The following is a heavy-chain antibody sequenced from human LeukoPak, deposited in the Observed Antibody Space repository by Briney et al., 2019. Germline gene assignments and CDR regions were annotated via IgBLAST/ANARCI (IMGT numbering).Heavy chain of an antibody. Sequence: SETLSLTCTVSGGSVSSSSYYWGWLRQPPGKGLEWIGSIYYSGSIYYNPSLKSRVTISVDTSKNQFSLNLSSVTGVELAEYYCEKDSGQFYSGYDNYFDYWGQGTLVTVSS. J-gene: IGHJ4*02. CDR1: GGSVSSSSYY. CDR3: EKDSGQFYSGYDNYFDY. D-gene: IGHD5-12*01. CDR2: IYYSGSI. V-gene: IGHV4-39*02.